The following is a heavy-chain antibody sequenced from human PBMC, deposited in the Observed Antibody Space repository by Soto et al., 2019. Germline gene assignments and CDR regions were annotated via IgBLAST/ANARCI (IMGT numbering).Heavy chain of an antibody. CDR3: ARRVIGTVTRATEY. D-gene: IGHD4-17*01. J-gene: IGHJ4*02. V-gene: IGHV4-39*01. CDR2: IYYSGST. Sequence: SETLSLTCTVSGGSISSSSYYWGWIRQPPGKGLEWIGSIYYSGSTYYNPSLKSRVTISVDTSKNQFSLKLSSVTAADTAVYYCARRVIGTVTRATEYWGQGTLVTVSS. CDR1: GGSISSSSYY.